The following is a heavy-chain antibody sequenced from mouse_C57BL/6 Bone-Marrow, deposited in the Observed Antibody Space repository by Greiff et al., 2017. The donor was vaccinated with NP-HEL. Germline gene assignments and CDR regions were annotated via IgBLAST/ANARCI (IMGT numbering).Heavy chain of an antibody. CDR2: IDPSDSYT. J-gene: IGHJ1*03. Sequence: QVQLKQPGAELVMPGASVKLSCKASGYTFTSYWMHWVKQRPGQGLERIGEIDPSDSYTNYNQKFKGKSTLTVDKSSSTAYMQLSSLTSEDSAVYYCAREGDYGSSYGYWYFDVWGTGTTVTVSS. D-gene: IGHD1-1*01. CDR1: GYTFTSYW. V-gene: IGHV1-69*01. CDR3: AREGDYGSSYGYWYFDV.